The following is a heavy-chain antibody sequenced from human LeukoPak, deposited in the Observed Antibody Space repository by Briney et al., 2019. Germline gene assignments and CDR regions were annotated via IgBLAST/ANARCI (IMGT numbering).Heavy chain of an antibody. CDR2: IYYSGST. Sequence: SETLSLTCTVSGGSISSSSYYWGWIRQPPGKGLEWIGYIYYSGSTYYNPSLKSRVTMSVDTSKNQFSLKLSSVSAADTAVYYCASRFLEWYFDLWGRGTLVTVSS. CDR1: GGSISSSSYY. CDR3: ASRFLEWYFDL. V-gene: IGHV4-30-4*08. D-gene: IGHD3-3*01. J-gene: IGHJ2*01.